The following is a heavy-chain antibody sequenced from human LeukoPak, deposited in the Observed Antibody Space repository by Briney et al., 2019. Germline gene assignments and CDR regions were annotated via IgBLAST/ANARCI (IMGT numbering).Heavy chain of an antibody. CDR3: AKEVRAYAGFDY. D-gene: IGHD2-2*01. Sequence: GGSLRLSCAASGFTFSSYSVIWARQAPGKGLEWVSYVSSSGTTTYYADSVKGRFTISRDNGKNLVSLQMNSLRDEDTAVYYCAKEVRAYAGFDYWGQGTLVTVSS. CDR1: GFTFSSYS. J-gene: IGHJ4*02. V-gene: IGHV3-48*02. CDR2: VSSSGTTT.